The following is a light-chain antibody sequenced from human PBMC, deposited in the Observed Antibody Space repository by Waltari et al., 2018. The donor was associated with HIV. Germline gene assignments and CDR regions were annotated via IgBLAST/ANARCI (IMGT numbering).Light chain of an antibody. V-gene: IGKV3-11*01. CDR2: DSS. CDR3: QQRRIWPPLT. Sequence: EIVLTQSPATLSLSPGERATLSCRASQRVTSYLACYQQKPGQAPRLLIYDSSNRATGIPARSSGSGSGTDFTLTISRLEPEDFAVYYCQQRRIWPPLTFGGGTKVEIK. CDR1: QRVTSY. J-gene: IGKJ4*01.